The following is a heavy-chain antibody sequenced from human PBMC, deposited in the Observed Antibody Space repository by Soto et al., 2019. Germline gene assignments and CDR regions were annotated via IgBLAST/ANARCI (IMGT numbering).Heavy chain of an antibody. Sequence: PGGSLRLSCAASGFTFSSSAMSWVRQAPGKGLEWVSAISGSGGSTYYADSVKGRFTISRDNSKNTLYLEMNSLRAEDTAVYYCAKDSTYYYDSSGYTSYRYNPYYFDYWGQGTLVTVSS. V-gene: IGHV3-23*01. CDR2: ISGSGGST. D-gene: IGHD3-22*01. CDR3: AKDSTYYYDSSGYTSYRYNPYYFDY. CDR1: GFTFSSSA. J-gene: IGHJ4*02.